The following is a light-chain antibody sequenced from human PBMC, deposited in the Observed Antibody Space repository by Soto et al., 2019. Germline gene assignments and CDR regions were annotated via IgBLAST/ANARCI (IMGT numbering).Light chain of an antibody. CDR3: LQHDSFPYT. CDR2: AAS. CDR1: QDVRSD. V-gene: IGKV1-17*01. J-gene: IGKJ2*01. Sequence: DIQMTQSPSSLSASVGHTVTITCRASQDVRSDLGWYQHKPGKAPKRLIYAASRLQGEVPSRFSGSGSGTEFTLTSGSLQPEDSATYYCLQHDSFPYTFGQGTRLEI.